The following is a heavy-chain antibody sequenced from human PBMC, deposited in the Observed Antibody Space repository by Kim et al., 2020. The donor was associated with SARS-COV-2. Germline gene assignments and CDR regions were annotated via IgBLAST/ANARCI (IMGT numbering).Heavy chain of an antibody. Sequence: SETLSLTCTVSGGSVSSGSYYWSWIRQPPGKGLEWIGYIYYSGSTNYNPSLKSRVTISVDTSKNQFSLKLSSVTAADTAVYYCAGYYYDGRYAFDIWCQGTMVSVSS. V-gene: IGHV4-61*01. CDR3: AGYYYDGRYAFDI. CDR2: IYYSGST. J-gene: IGHJ3*02. CDR1: GGSVSSGSYY. D-gene: IGHD3-22*01.